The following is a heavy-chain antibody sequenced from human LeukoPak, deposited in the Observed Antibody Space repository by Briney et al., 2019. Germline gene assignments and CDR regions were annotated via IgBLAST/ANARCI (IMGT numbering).Heavy chain of an antibody. CDR3: ARGKRITMVRGSSGDMDV. D-gene: IGHD3-10*01. CDR1: GFTFSSYS. V-gene: IGHV3-21*01. CDR2: ISSSSSYI. J-gene: IGHJ6*03. Sequence: GGSLRLPCAASGFTFSSYSMNWVRQAPGKGLEWVSSISSSSSYIYYADSVKGRFTISRDNAKNSLYLQMNSLRAEDTAVYYCARGKRITMVRGSSGDMDVWGKGTTVTVSS.